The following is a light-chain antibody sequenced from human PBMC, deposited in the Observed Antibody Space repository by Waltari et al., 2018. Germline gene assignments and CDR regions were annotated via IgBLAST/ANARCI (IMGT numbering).Light chain of an antibody. Sequence: QSALTPPRSVSGSPGQSVTFSCTGTTRYVGAYNYVSWYPQYPGKAPKLMIFDVSKRPSGVPDRFFGSKSGNTASLTISGLQAEDEADYYCSSYAGSYTYVFGTGTRVTVL. CDR1: TRYVGAYNY. CDR3: SSYAGSYTYV. CDR2: DVS. V-gene: IGLV2-11*01. J-gene: IGLJ1*01.